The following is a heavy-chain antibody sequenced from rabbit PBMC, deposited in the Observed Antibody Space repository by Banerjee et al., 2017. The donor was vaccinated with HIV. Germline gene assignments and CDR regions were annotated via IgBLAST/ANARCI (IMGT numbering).Heavy chain of an antibody. CDR2: IYGGGSGGT. CDR3: ARAYDGHAGYGYAPYGMDL. CDR1: GIDFSLYYM. J-gene: IGHJ6*01. D-gene: IGHD6-1*01. V-gene: IGHV1S45*01. Sequence: EQLEETGGGLVQPGGSLTLSCKASGIDFSLYYMSWVRQAPGKGLEWIGCIYGGGSGGTYYASWAKGRFTISKTSSTTVTLQLTSLTAADTATYFCARAYDGHAGYGYAPYGMDLWGPGTLVTVS.